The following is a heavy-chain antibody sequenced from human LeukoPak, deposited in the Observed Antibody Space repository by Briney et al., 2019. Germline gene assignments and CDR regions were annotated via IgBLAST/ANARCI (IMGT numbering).Heavy chain of an antibody. CDR1: GYTFSNFD. Sequence: ASVKVSCKASGYTFSNFDISWVRQATGQGLEWMGWMNPNSGNTGYAGKFQGRIAMTRDTSINIAYMELSSLTSEDTAAYYCARNGGLADWWGQGTLVTVSS. V-gene: IGHV1-8*01. CDR2: MNPNSGNT. J-gene: IGHJ4*02. CDR3: ARNGGLADW. D-gene: IGHD2-8*01.